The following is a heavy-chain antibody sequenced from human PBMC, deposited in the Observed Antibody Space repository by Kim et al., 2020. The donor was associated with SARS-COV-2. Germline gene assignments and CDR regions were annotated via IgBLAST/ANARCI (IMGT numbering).Heavy chain of an antibody. CDR1: GGSITNGNFY. CDR2: IYYSGNT. Sequence: SETLSLTCSVSGGSITNGNFYWNWIRQHPATGLEWIGYIYYSGNTYYNPSLKSRATISVDTSKNQFSLRLTSVTAADTAVYYCVRAGTVKWPHDAFDMWGRGKTVTVSS. V-gene: IGHV4-31*03. J-gene: IGHJ3*02. CDR3: VRAGTVKWPHDAFDM. D-gene: IGHD5-12*01.